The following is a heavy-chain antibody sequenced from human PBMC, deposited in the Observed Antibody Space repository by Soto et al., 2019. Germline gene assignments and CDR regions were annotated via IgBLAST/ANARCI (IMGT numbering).Heavy chain of an antibody. J-gene: IGHJ4*02. Sequence: SETLSLTCTVSSGSISVTNVFWGWVRQPPGKGLEWIGNIDYSGTAYFSPSLATRVTFHVDTSKNQFSLTLYSVTAADTAVYYCARITGRNLDYWGQGILVTVSS. V-gene: IGHV4-39*01. CDR2: IDYSGTA. D-gene: IGHD1-20*01. CDR3: ARITGRNLDY. CDR1: SGSISVTNVF.